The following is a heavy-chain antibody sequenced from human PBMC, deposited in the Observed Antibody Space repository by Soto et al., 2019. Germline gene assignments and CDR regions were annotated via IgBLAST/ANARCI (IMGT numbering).Heavy chain of an antibody. V-gene: IGHV1-58*02. CDR2: IVDGSGNT. CDR1: GFTFTSSA. Sequence: ASVKVSCKASGFTFTSSAMQWVRQARGQRLEGIGWIVDGSGNTNYAQKFQERVTITRDMSTSTAYMELSSLRSEDTAVYYCAADPFRIAAAGEGFGMAFDIGGQGPMFTVSS. D-gene: IGHD6-13*01. J-gene: IGHJ3*02. CDR3: AADPFRIAAAGEGFGMAFDI.